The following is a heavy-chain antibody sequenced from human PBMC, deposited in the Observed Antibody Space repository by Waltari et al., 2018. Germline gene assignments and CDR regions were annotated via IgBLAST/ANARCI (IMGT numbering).Heavy chain of an antibody. CDR3: ARGRGDGWNVNTFDV. Sequence: QVQLVQSGAVMKKPGSSVKVSCKASEGTFNTDSVSWVRQAPGQGLEWLGRIVPDIVNTNFMQKLGGRFSISGDKSTTTAYMQLNRLRIEDTAMYFCARGRGDGWNVNTFDVWGQGTMVMVSA. V-gene: IGHV1-69*04. J-gene: IGHJ3*01. D-gene: IGHD1-1*01. CDR2: IVPDIVNT. CDR1: EGTFNTDS.